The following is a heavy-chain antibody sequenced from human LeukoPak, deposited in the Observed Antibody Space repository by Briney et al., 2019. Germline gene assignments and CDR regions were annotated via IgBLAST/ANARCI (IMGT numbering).Heavy chain of an antibody. CDR2: ISYDGSNK. V-gene: IGHV3-30*03. CDR1: GFTFSSYG. CDR3: ARKDYSSSWYYFDY. J-gene: IGHJ4*02. Sequence: GGSLRLSCAASGFTFSSYGMHWVRQAPGKGLEWVAVISYDGSNKYYADSVKGRFTISRDNSKNTPYLQMNSLRAEDTAVYYCARKDYSSSWYYFDYWGQGTLVTVSS. D-gene: IGHD6-13*01.